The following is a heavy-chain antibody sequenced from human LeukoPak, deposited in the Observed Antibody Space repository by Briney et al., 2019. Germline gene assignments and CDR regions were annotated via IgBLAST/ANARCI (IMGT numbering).Heavy chain of an antibody. V-gene: IGHV4-59*01. D-gene: IGHD1-26*01. CDR3: ARYIVSYPHDAFDI. Sequence: SETLSLTCNVSGDSISSDSWSWIRQPPGKGLEWIGHIYYSGSTSYNPSLKSRVTISVDTSKKQFSLKLSSVTAADTAFYYCARYIVSYPHDAFDIWGQGTMVTVSS. J-gene: IGHJ3*02. CDR1: GDSISSDS. CDR2: IYYSGST.